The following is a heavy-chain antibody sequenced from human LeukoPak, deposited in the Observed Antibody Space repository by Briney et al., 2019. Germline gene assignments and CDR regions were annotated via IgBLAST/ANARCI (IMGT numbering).Heavy chain of an antibody. CDR2: IYPGDSDT. J-gene: IGHJ4*02. CDR3: ARHPPSSGWHFDY. V-gene: IGHV5-51*01. Sequence: GESLKISCKVSGYRFSNYWIAWVRQMPGKGLEWMWIIYPGDSDTRYSPSFQGQVTISADKSISTAYLQWSSLKASDTAMYYCARHPPSSGWHFDYWGPGTLVTVSS. CDR1: GYRFSNYW. D-gene: IGHD6-19*01.